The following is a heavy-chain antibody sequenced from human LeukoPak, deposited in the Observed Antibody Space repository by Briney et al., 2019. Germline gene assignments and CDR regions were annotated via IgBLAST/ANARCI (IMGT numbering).Heavy chain of an antibody. CDR3: ARDGQVDIVATTGPMYDY. CDR1: GFTFSSYA. V-gene: IGHV3-30-3*01. D-gene: IGHD5-12*01. CDR2: ISYDGSNK. J-gene: IGHJ4*02. Sequence: GGSLRLSCAASGFTFSSYAMPWVRQAPGKGLEWVAVISYDGSNKYYADSVKGRFTISRDNSKNTMYLQMNSLRAEDTAVYYCARDGQVDIVATTGPMYDYWGQGTLVTVSS.